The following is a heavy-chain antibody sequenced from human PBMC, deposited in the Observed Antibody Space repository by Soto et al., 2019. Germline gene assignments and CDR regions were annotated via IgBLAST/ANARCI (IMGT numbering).Heavy chain of an antibody. D-gene: IGHD3-22*01. CDR3: ARAKNYYDSSGYFNWFDP. CDR2: IIPIFGTA. J-gene: IGHJ5*02. CDR1: GGTFSSYA. Sequence: QVRLVQSGAEVKKPGSSVKVSCKASGGTFSSYAISWVRQAPGQGLEWMGGIIPIFGTANYAQKFQGRVTITADKSTSTAYMELSSLRSEDTAVYYCARAKNYYDSSGYFNWFDPWGQGTLVTVSS. V-gene: IGHV1-69*06.